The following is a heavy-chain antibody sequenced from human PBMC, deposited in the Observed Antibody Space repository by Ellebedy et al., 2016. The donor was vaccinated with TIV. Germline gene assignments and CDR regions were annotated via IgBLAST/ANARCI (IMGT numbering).Heavy chain of an antibody. V-gene: IGHV3-21*01. Sequence: PGGSLRLSCAASGFTFSSYSMNRVRQAPGKELEWVSSISSSSSYIYYADSVKGRFTISRDNAKNSLYLQMNSLRAEDTAVYYCAREGTMIALEVFYFDYWGQGTLVTVSS. D-gene: IGHD3-22*01. J-gene: IGHJ4*02. CDR2: ISSSSSYI. CDR3: AREGTMIALEVFYFDY. CDR1: GFTFSSYS.